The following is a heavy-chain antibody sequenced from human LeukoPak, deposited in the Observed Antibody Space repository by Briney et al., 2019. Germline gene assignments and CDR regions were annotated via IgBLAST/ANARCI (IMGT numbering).Heavy chain of an antibody. Sequence: ASVKVSCKASGYTFTGYYMHWVRQAPGQGLEWMGWISAYNGNTNYAQKLQGRVTMTTDTSTSTAYMELRSLRSDDTAVYYCARTSDCSSTSCYDDPDAFDIWGQGTMVTVSS. V-gene: IGHV1-18*04. CDR3: ARTSDCSSTSCYDDPDAFDI. CDR2: ISAYNGNT. J-gene: IGHJ3*02. CDR1: GYTFTGYY. D-gene: IGHD2-2*01.